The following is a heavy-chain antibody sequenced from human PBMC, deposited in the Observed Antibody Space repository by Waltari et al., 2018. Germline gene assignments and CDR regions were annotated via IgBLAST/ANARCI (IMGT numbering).Heavy chain of an antibody. V-gene: IGHV4-61*02. Sequence: QLRLQESGPGVVKPSETLSLTCTVSRGPLSSEIHYWSWVRQYPAGGGMEWIGRIFSRGGTKDNPSGNGRATLSVEAARQQCSLRLTSVTAADTAVYCCARHVAMAGKEHFDRWGQGSLVIVS. J-gene: IGHJ5*01. CDR3: ARHVAMAGKEHFDR. CDR2: IFSRGGT. CDR1: RGPLSSEIHY. D-gene: IGHD6-19*01.